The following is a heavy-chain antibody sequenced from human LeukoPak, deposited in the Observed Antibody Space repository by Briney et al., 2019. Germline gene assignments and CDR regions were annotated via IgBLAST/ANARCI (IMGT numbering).Heavy chain of an antibody. CDR3: ARHPSHYYGSGSYYPTPESSGNYYYYGMDV. Sequence: GESLKISCKGSGYSFTSHWIGWVRQMPGKGPEWMGIIYPGDSDTRYSPSFQGQVTISADKSISTAYLQWSSLKASDTAMYYCARHPSHYYGSGSYYPTPESSGNYYYYGMDVWGQGTTVTVSS. CDR2: IYPGDSDT. V-gene: IGHV5-51*01. J-gene: IGHJ6*02. D-gene: IGHD3-10*01. CDR1: GYSFTSHW.